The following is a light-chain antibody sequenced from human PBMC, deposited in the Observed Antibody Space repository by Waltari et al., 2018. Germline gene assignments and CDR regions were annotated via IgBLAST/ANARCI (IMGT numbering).Light chain of an antibody. CDR3: QQSYSAPFT. CDR1: RGIDAF. J-gene: IGKJ5*01. CDR2: DAS. V-gene: IGKV1-39*01. Sequence: TCRASRGIDAFLNWYQQQPGEAPKLLIYDASTLQRGVPPRFSGTRIGTDFSLTISDLQPEDFATYFCQQSYSAPFTFGRGTRLE.